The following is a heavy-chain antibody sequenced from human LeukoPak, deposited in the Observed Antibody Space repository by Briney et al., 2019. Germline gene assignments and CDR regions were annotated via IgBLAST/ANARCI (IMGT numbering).Heavy chain of an antibody. CDR3: AKDLFKGDYSYFDY. V-gene: IGHV3-23*01. CDR2: ISGSGGST. J-gene: IGHJ4*02. CDR1: GFTFSSYA. Sequence: PGGSLRLSCAASGFTFSSYAMSWVRQAPGKGLEWVSAISGSGGSTYYADSVKGRFTISRDNSKITLYLQMNSLRAEDTAVYYCAKDLFKGDYSYFDYWGQGTLVTVSS. D-gene: IGHD4-17*01.